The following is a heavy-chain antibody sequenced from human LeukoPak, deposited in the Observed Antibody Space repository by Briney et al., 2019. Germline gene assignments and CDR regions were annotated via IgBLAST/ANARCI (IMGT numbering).Heavy chain of an antibody. CDR1: GGTFSSYA. D-gene: IGHD2/OR15-2a*01. Sequence: ASVNVSCKASGGTFSSYAISWVRQTPGQGPEWMGGIIPIFGTPNYAQKFQGRVTITADESTTTAYMDLSNLRSEDTAVYYCARPATDTLSDFYFFYMDVWGKGTTVTVSS. J-gene: IGHJ6*03. CDR3: ARPATDTLSDFYFFYMDV. CDR2: IIPIFGTP. V-gene: IGHV1-69*13.